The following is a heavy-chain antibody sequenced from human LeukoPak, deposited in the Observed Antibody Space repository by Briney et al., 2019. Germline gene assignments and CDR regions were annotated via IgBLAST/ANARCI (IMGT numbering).Heavy chain of an antibody. Sequence: GGSLRLSCAASGFTFSDYYMSWIRQAPGKGLEWVSYISSSGSTIYYADSVKGRFTISRDNAKNSLYLQMNSLRAEDTAVYYCARDRHYYGSGSYYNRFDYWGQGTLVTVSS. CDR1: GFTFSDYY. J-gene: IGHJ4*02. CDR3: ARDRHYYGSGSYYNRFDY. CDR2: ISSSGSTI. V-gene: IGHV3-11*04. D-gene: IGHD3-10*01.